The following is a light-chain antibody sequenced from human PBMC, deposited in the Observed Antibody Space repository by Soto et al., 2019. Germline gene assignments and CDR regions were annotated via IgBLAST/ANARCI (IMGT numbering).Light chain of an antibody. CDR1: SSNIGNNA. CDR3: SAWDDSLKGPV. CDR2: YDD. Sequence: QSVLTQPPSVSEAPRQRVTISCSGSSSNIGNNAVNWYQQLPGKAPKLLIYYDDLLPSGVSDRFSGAKSGTSASLAISGLHSEDEADYYCSAWDDSLKGPVFGGGTKLTVL. J-gene: IGLJ2*01. V-gene: IGLV1-36*01.